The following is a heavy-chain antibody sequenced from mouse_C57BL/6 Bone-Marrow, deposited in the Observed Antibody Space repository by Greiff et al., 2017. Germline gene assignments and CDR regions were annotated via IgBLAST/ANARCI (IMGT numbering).Heavy chain of an antibody. V-gene: IGHV1-81*01. CDR2: IYPRSGNT. Sequence: VQLQQSGAELARPGASVKLSCKASGYTFTSYGISWVKQRTGQGLEWIGEIYPRSGNTYYNEKFKGKATLTADKSSSTAYMELRSLTSEDSAVEFCARDYYYGYYYAMDYWGRGTSVTVSA. CDR1: GYTFTSYG. J-gene: IGHJ4*01. CDR3: ARDYYYGYYYAMDY. D-gene: IGHD1-1*01.